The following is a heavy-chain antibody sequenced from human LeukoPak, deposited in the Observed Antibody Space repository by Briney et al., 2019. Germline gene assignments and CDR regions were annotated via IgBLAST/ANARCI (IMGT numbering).Heavy chain of an antibody. V-gene: IGHV3-21*01. CDR1: GFTFSSYS. J-gene: IGHJ3*02. Sequence: GGSLRLSCAASGFTFSSYSMNWVRQAPGKGLEWVSSISSSSSYIYYADSVKGRFTISRDNAKNSLYLQMNSLRAEDTAVYYCARLGPLGDYYDSSGYYYPAAFDIWGQGTVVTVSS. D-gene: IGHD3-22*01. CDR3: ARLGPLGDYYDSSGYYYPAAFDI. CDR2: ISSSSSYI.